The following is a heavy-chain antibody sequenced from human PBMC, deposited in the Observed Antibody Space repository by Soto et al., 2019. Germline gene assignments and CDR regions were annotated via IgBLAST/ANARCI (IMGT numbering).Heavy chain of an antibody. Sequence: QVQLQESGPGLVKPSETLSLTCTVSGGSISSYYWSWIRQPPGKGLEWIGYIYYRGSTNYNPSLKSRVTISVDTSKNQFSLKLSSVTAADTAVYYCAREGLTGTIGLYYYYGMDVWGQGTTVTVSS. V-gene: IGHV4-59*01. D-gene: IGHD1-7*01. CDR1: GGSISSYY. J-gene: IGHJ6*02. CDR3: AREGLTGTIGLYYYYGMDV. CDR2: IYYRGST.